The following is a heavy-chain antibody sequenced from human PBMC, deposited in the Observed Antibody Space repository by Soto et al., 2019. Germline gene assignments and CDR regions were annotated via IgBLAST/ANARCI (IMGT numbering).Heavy chain of an antibody. CDR3: ARRVITFGGVIASYDY. D-gene: IGHD3-16*02. Sequence: SETLSLTCTVSGGSIDNFFWSWIRQTPGKGLEWIGYVSQGGAAAYMSEGETTNYNPSLKSRVTISVDTSKNQFSLKLSSVTAADTAVYYCARRVITFGGVIASYDYWGQGTLVTVSS. CDR1: GGSIDNFF. CDR2: VSQGGAAAYMSEGETT. V-gene: IGHV4-59*08. J-gene: IGHJ4*02.